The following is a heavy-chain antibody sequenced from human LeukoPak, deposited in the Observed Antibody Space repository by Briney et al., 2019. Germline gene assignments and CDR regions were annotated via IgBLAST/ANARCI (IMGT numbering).Heavy chain of an antibody. D-gene: IGHD6-19*01. CDR1: GFTFSSYS. V-gene: IGHV3-21*01. J-gene: IGHJ4*02. CDR2: ISSSSSYI. CDR3: ARGITSGWSPDY. Sequence: GGSLRLSCAASGFTFSSYSMNWVCQAPGKGLEWVSSISSSSSYIYYADSVKGRFTISRDNAKNSLYLQMNSLRAEDTAVYYCARGITSGWSPDYWGQGTLVTVSS.